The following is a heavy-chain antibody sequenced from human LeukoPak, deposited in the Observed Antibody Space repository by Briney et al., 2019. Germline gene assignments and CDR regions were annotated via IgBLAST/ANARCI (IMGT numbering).Heavy chain of an antibody. CDR2: INTNTGNP. V-gene: IGHV7-4-1*02. CDR1: GYTLTSSA. Sequence: GASVKVSCKASGYTLTSSALNWVRQAPGQGLEWMGWINTNTGNPTYAQGFTGRFVFSLDTSVSTAYLQISSLKAEDTAVYYCATDLKKGDSGCFDYWGQGTLVTVSS. J-gene: IGHJ4*02. CDR3: ATDLKKGDSGCFDY. D-gene: IGHD6-19*01.